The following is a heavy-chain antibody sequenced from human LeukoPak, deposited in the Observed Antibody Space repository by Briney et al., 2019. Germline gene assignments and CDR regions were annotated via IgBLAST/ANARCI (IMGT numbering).Heavy chain of an antibody. CDR1: GFSSSSYW. CDR2: IKQVGSEK. J-gene: IGHJ6*03. D-gene: IGHD2/OR15-2a*01. V-gene: IGHV3-7*01. Sequence: GGSLRLSCAASGFSSSSYWISWGRQALGEGLEWVAHIKQVGSEKYSVDSVRGRFTISRDNAKKSLYLQMKSPRAEDTAVYYFAGKIVEVPNMRGYYYYYMDVWGKGTTVTVSS. CDR3: AGKIVEVPNMRGYYYYYMDV.